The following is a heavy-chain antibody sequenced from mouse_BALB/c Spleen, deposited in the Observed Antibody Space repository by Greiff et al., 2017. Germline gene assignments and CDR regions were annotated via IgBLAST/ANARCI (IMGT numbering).Heavy chain of an antibody. J-gene: IGHJ3*01. CDR1: GFTFSSYG. CDR2: INSNGGST. V-gene: IGHV5-6-3*01. CDR3: ASPGPRFAY. Sequence: EVQGVESGGGLVQPGGSLKLSCAASGFTFSSYGMSWVRQTPDKRLELVATINSNGGSTYYPDSVKGRFTISRDNAKNTLYLQMSSLKSEDTAMYYCASPGPRFAYGGQGTLVTVSA.